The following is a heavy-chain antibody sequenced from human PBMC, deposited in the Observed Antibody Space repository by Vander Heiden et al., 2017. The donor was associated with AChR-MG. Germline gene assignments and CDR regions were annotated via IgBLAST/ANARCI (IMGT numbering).Heavy chain of an antibody. V-gene: IGHV3-30-3*01. Sequence: QVQLVESGGGVVQPGRSLRLSCAASGFTFSSYAMHWVRQAPGKGLEWVAVISYDGSNKYYADSVKGRFTISRDNSKNTLYLQMNSLRAEDTAVYYCARAANVLLWFGELRGCMDVWGQGTTVTVSS. CDR2: ISYDGSNK. CDR1: GFTFSSYA. CDR3: ARAANVLLWFGELRGCMDV. D-gene: IGHD3-10*01. J-gene: IGHJ6*02.